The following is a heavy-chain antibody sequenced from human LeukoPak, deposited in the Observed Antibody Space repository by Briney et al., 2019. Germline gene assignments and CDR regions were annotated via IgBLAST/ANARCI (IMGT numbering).Heavy chain of an antibody. CDR2: ISSSGSTI. Sequence: PGGSLRLSCAASGFTFSDYYMSWIRQAPGKGLEWVSYISSSGSTIYYADSVKGRFTISRDNAKNSLYLQMNRLRAADTAVYYCARAPLYAYYYDSSGYPFDYWGQGTLVTVSS. CDR1: GFTFSDYY. J-gene: IGHJ4*02. V-gene: IGHV3-11*01. CDR3: ARAPLYAYYYDSSGYPFDY. D-gene: IGHD3-22*01.